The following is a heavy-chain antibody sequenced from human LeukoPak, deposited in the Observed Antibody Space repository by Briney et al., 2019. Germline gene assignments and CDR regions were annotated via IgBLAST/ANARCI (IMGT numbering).Heavy chain of an antibody. CDR1: GYTFTSYA. Sequence: GASVKVSCKASGYTFTSYAMNWVRQAPGQGLEWMGWINTNTGNPTYAQGFTGRFVFSLDTSVSTAYLQVSSLKAEDTAVYYCARALHTHPYYDYVWGSLAAFDYWGQGTLVTVSS. V-gene: IGHV7-4-1*02. CDR2: INTNTGNP. J-gene: IGHJ4*02. D-gene: IGHD3-16*01. CDR3: ARALHTHPYYDYVWGSLAAFDY.